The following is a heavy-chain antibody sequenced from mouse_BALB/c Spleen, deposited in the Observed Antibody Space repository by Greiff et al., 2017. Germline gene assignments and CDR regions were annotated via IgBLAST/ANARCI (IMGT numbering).Heavy chain of an antibody. CDR1: GFNIKDTY. D-gene: IGHD1-1*01. CDR3: ARWWYYGSRGAMDY. J-gene: IGHJ4*01. Sequence: VQLQQSGAELVKPGASVKLSCTASGFNIKDTYMHWVKQRPEQGLEWIGRIDPANGNTKYDPKSQGKATITADTSSNTAYLQLSSLTSEDTAVYYCARWWYYGSRGAMDYWGQGTSVTVSS. CDR2: IDPANGNT. V-gene: IGHV14-3*02.